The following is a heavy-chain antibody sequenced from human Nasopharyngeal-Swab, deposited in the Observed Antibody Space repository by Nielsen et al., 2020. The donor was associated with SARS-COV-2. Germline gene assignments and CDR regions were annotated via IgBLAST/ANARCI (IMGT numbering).Heavy chain of an antibody. CDR1: GYILTELS. CDR2: FVPEDGET. Sequence: ASVQVSCKVSGYILTELSMHWVRQAPAKGLEWMGGFVPEDGETIYAQKFQGRVTMTEDTSTDTAYMELSSLSSEDTAVYYCATDGTIFDVVIVPRCRYGMDVWGQGTTVTVSS. D-gene: IGHD3-3*01. J-gene: IGHJ6*02. CDR3: ATDGTIFDVVIVPRCRYGMDV. V-gene: IGHV1-24*01.